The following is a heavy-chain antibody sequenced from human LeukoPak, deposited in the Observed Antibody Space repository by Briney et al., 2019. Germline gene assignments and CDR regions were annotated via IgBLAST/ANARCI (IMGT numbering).Heavy chain of an antibody. CDR1: GYSFTSYG. J-gene: IGHJ4*02. Sequence: SVKVSCKASGYSFTSYGISWVRQAPGQGLEWMGWISTYNGNTNYAQKVQGRVTMTTDTSTSTAYMELRSLRSDDTAVYYCAKGVGTALVHTNLDYWGQGTLVTVSS. CDR3: AKGVGTALVHTNLDY. CDR2: ISTYNGNT. D-gene: IGHD5-18*01. V-gene: IGHV1-18*01.